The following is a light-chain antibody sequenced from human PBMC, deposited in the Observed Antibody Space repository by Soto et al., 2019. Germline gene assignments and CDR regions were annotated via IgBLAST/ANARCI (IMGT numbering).Light chain of an antibody. J-gene: IGKJ2*02. CDR2: GAS. CDR3: QQFGSPWT. CDR1: QTVSSNY. V-gene: IGKV3-20*01. Sequence: EIVLTQSPGTLSLSPGERATLSCRAGQTVSSNYLAWYQQKPGQAPRLLIHGASNRATGIPDRFSGSGSGTDFTLIISRLEPEDFAVYYCQQFGSPWTFGQGTRLEI.